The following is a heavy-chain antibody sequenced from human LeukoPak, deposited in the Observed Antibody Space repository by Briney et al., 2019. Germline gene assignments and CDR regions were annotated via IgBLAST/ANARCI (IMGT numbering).Heavy chain of an antibody. CDR2: INPNSDDI. J-gene: IGHJ6*02. CDR1: GYTVGGYY. D-gene: IGHD3-3*01. CDR3: ARDMYWPRKTILGRNFHYAMDA. Sequence: AASVKVSCKASGYTVGGYYMHWVRQAPGQGLEWMGWINPNSDDIKYAQRFQGRVTMTSDTSMNTGYMELSSLRSDDTAVYYCARDMYWPRKTILGRNFHYAMDAWGQGTTVTVSS. V-gene: IGHV1-2*02.